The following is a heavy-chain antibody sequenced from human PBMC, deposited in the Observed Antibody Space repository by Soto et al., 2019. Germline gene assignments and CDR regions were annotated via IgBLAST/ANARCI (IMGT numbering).Heavy chain of an antibody. D-gene: IGHD5-12*01. V-gene: IGHV3-48*01. J-gene: IGHJ5*02. CDR3: AREWDGDGYNSGWFDP. CDR2: ISSSSRTI. Sequence: HPGGSLRLSCAASGFTFSSYSMNWVRQAPGKGLEWVSYISSSSRTIYCADSVKGRFTISRDNAKNSLYLQMNSLGAEDTAVYYCAREWDGDGYNSGWFDPWGQGTLVTVSS. CDR1: GFTFSSYS.